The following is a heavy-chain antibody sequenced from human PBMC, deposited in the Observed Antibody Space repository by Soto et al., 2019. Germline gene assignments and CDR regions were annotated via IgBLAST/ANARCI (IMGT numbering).Heavy chain of an antibody. CDR2: INHSGST. CDR1: GGSFSGYY. V-gene: IGHV4-34*01. D-gene: IGHD6-25*01. Sequence: QVQLQQWGAGLLKPSETLSLTCAVYGGSFSGYYWSWIRQPPGKGLEWIGEINHSGSTNYNPSLKSRVTISVDTSKNQFSLKLSSVTAADTAVYYCARGHSGGWLDPSGQGTLVTVSS. J-gene: IGHJ5*02. CDR3: ARGHSGGWLDP.